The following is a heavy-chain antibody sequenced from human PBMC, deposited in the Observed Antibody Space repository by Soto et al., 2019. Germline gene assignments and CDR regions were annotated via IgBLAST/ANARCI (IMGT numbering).Heavy chain of an antibody. J-gene: IGHJ6*02. CDR2: IYYSGST. D-gene: IGHD3-22*01. Sequence: PSETLSLTCTVSGGFISSGDYYWSWIRQPPGKGLEWIGYIYYSGSTYYNPSLKSRVTISVDTSKNQFSLKLSSVTAADTAVYYCARGYYYDSSGYYYSDGMDVWGQGTTVTVSS. CDR3: ARGYYYDSSGYYYSDGMDV. CDR1: GGFISSGDYY. V-gene: IGHV4-30-4*01.